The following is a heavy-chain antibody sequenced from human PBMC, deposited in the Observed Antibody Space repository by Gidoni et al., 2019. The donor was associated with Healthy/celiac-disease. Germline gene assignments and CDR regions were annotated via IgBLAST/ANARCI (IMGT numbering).Heavy chain of an antibody. J-gene: IGHJ3*02. V-gene: IGHV3-53*01. CDR3: ARDAPFTGRGSYAAFDI. CDR2: IYSGGST. CDR1: GFTVSSNY. Sequence: EVQLVESGGGLIQPGGSLRLSCAASGFTVSSNYMSWVRQAPGKGLEWVSVIYSGGSTYYADSVKGRFTISRDNSKNTLYLQMNSLRAEDTAVYYCARDAPFTGRGSYAAFDIWGQGTMVTVSS. D-gene: IGHD1-26*01.